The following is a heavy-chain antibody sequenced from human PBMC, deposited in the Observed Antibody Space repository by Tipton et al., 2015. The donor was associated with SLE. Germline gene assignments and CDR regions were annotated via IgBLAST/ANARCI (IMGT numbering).Heavy chain of an antibody. CDR3: ASPPYDYVWGSYRIPTPPYYMDV. J-gene: IGHJ6*03. D-gene: IGHD3-16*02. V-gene: IGHV3-30*04. CDR1: GFTFSSYA. CDR2: ISYDGSNK. Sequence: SLRLSCAASGFTFSSYAMHWVRQAPGKGLEWVAVISYDGSNKYYADSVKGRFTISRDNSKNTLYLQMNSLRAEDTAVYYCASPPYDYVWGSYRIPTPPYYMDVWGKGTTVTVSS.